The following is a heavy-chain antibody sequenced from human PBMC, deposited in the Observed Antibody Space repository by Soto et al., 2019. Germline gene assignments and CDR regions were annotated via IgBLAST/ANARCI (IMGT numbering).Heavy chain of an antibody. CDR1: GFTFSAFE. CDR2: IYNSGSTM. V-gene: IGHV3-48*03. D-gene: IGHD1-1*01. Sequence: GCLILSCAASGFTFSAFEMNWVRQAPGKGLEWLSYIYNSGSTMTYADSVKGRFAISRDNAKNSLYLQMYSLRAEDTAVYYCARESGGTGLDVWGQGTKVTVYS. J-gene: IGHJ6*02. CDR3: ARESGGTGLDV.